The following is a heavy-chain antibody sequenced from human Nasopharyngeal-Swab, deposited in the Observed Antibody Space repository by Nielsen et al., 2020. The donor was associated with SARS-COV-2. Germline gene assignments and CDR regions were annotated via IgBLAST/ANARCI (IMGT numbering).Heavy chain of an antibody. CDR1: GFTFSSYD. CDR3: AKGGGTTGTVGLDI. Sequence: GGSLRLSCAASGFTFSSYDMHWVRQAPGKGLEWVAVISYDGSNKYYADSVKGRFTISRDNSKNTPYLQMNSLRAEDTAVYYCAKGGGTTGTVGLDIWGQGTMVTVSS. D-gene: IGHD1-1*01. CDR2: ISYDGSNK. J-gene: IGHJ3*02. V-gene: IGHV3-30*18.